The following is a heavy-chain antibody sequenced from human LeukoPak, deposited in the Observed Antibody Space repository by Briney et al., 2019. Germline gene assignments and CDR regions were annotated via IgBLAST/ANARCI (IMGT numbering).Heavy chain of an antibody. Sequence: ASVKVSCKASGYTFSSYDINWVRQAAGQGLEWMGWMNPNSGKTGYAQKFQGRVAMSRSTSITTAYMELSSLRSEDTAVYYCTRSVRRGSIDYWGPGTLVTVSS. D-gene: IGHD5-12*01. CDR2: MNPNSGKT. V-gene: IGHV1-8*01. CDR3: TRSVRRGSIDY. CDR1: GYTFSSYD. J-gene: IGHJ4*02.